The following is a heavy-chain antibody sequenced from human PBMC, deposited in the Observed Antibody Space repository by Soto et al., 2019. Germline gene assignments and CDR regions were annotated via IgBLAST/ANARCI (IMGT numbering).Heavy chain of an antibody. V-gene: IGHV4-30-2*01. CDR2: IYHSGT. CDR1: GGSISSGGYS. Sequence: QLQLQESGSGLVKPSQTLSLTCAVSGGSISSGGYSWGWIRQPPGKGLEWIGYIYHSGTYSNPSRKSRVTISVDRPKNQFSLKLSSVSAADTAVYYCARGGKTVTTLDYWGQGTLVTVSS. J-gene: IGHJ4*02. D-gene: IGHD4-17*01. CDR3: ARGGKTVTTLDY.